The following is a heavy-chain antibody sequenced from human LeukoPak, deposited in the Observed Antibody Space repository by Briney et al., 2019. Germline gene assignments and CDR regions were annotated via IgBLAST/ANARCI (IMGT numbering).Heavy chain of an antibody. D-gene: IGHD3-22*01. Sequence: ASVKVSCKASGYTFTSHGISWVRQAPGQGLEWMGWISAYNGNTNYAQKLQGRVTMTTDTSTSTAYMELRSLRSDDTAVYYCARDNYYDSSGYSPFDYWGQGTLVTVSS. CDR1: GYTFTSHG. V-gene: IGHV1-18*01. CDR3: ARDNYYDSSGYSPFDY. J-gene: IGHJ4*02. CDR2: ISAYNGNT.